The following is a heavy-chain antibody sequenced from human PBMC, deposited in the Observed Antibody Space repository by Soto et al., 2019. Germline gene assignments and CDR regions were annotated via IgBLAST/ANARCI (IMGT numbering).Heavy chain of an antibody. D-gene: IGHD3-16*01. CDR3: ARRPRNLMTTDGMDV. J-gene: IGHJ6*02. V-gene: IGHV3-33*01. CDR2: IWYDGSNK. CDR1: GFTFSSYG. Sequence: QVQLVESGGGVVQPGRSLRLSCAASGFTFSSYGMHWVRQAPGKGLEWVAVIWYDGSNKYYADSVKGRFTISRDNSKNTLYLQMNGLRAEDTAVYYCARRPRNLMTTDGMDVWGQGTTGTVSS.